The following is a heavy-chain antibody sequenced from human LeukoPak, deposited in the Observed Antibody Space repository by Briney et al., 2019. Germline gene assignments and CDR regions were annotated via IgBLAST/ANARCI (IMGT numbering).Heavy chain of an antibody. Sequence: SVKVSCRASGGTFSSYAISWVRQAPGQGLEWMGRIIPIFGTANYAQKFQGRVTITTDESTSTAYMELSSLRSEDTAVYYCARTDPGGSSFDYWGQGTLVTVSS. CDR1: GGTFSSYA. CDR3: ARTDPGGSSFDY. J-gene: IGHJ4*02. CDR2: IIPIFGTA. D-gene: IGHD5-12*01. V-gene: IGHV1-69*05.